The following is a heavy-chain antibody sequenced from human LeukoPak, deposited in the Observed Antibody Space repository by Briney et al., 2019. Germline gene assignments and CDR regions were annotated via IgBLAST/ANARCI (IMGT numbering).Heavy chain of an antibody. Sequence: PSQTLSLTCTVSGGSISSGDYYWSWIRQPPGKGLEWIGYIYYSGSTNYNPSLKSRVTISVDTSKNQFSLKLSSVTAADTAVYYCARDPALGIFDYWGQGTLVTVSS. CDR1: GGSISSGDYY. D-gene: IGHD7-27*01. J-gene: IGHJ4*02. V-gene: IGHV4-30-4*01. CDR2: IYYSGST. CDR3: ARDPALGIFDY.